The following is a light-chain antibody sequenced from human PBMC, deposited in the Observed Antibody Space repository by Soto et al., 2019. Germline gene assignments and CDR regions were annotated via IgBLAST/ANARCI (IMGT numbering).Light chain of an antibody. CDR1: QTVNNN. CDR2: GAS. CDR3: QQYNNWPPVT. J-gene: IGKJ4*01. V-gene: IGKV3-15*01. Sequence: EIVMTQSPATLSVSPGERATLSCRASQTVNNNLAWYQQKRGQAPRLLIYGASTRATGIPARFSGSGSGTDFTLTISSLQSEDFAVYYCQQYNNWPPVTFGGGTKVDIK.